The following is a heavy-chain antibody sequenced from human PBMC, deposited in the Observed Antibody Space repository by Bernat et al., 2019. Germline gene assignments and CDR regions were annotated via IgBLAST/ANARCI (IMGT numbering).Heavy chain of an antibody. D-gene: IGHD3-10*02. CDR1: GASIPSSNW. Sequence: HVQLQESGPGLVKPSGTLSLTCAVSGASIPSSNWCPWVRQHPAKGLDWIGEIYHSGSTTYNPSLKSRLTISIDESKTQFSLKLTSGTAADTAVYYCARDQGLMSSEGAADVFDYWGQGALVTVSS. J-gene: IGHJ4*02. CDR2: IYHSGST. V-gene: IGHV4-4*02. CDR3: ARDQGLMSSEGAADVFDY.